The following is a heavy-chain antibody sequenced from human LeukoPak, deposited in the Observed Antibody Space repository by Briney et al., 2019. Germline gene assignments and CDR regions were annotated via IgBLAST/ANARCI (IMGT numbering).Heavy chain of an antibody. D-gene: IGHD2-15*01. V-gene: IGHV4-59*01. J-gene: IGHJ3*01. CDR2: IYYSGST. CDR1: GGSISSYY. Sequence: SETLSLTCTVSGGSISSYYWSWIRQPPGKGLEWIGYIYYSGSTNYSPSLKSRVTISVDTSTNQFSLRLSSVTAADTAVYYCARGASGGSYRSGALDVWGQGTMVTVSS. CDR3: ARGASGGSYRSGALDV.